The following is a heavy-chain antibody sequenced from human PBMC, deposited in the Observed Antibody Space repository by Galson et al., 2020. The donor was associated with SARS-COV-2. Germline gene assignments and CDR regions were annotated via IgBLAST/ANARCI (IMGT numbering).Heavy chain of an antibody. Sequence: SGPTLVKPTQTLTLTCTFSGFSLSTRGMRASWIRQPPGRALEWLARIDWDDDKFYSTSLKSRLTISKDTSKNQVVLIMSNMDPVDTATYYCARMLWEEDAFDIWGQGTMVTVSS. V-gene: IGHV2-70*04. CDR2: IDWDDDK. J-gene: IGHJ3*02. CDR3: ARMLWEEDAFDI. CDR1: GFSLSTRGMR. D-gene: IGHD1-26*01.